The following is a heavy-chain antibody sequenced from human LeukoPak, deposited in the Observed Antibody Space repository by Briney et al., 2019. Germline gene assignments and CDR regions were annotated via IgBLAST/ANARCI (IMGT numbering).Heavy chain of an antibody. CDR1: GYTLTELS. CDR2: FDPEDGET. J-gene: IGHJ4*02. V-gene: IGHV1-24*01. CDR3: ATGWIQLWLLDY. Sequence: ASVKVSCKVSGYTLTELSIHWVRQAPGKGLEWMGGFDPEDGETIYAQKFQGRVTMTEDASTDTAYMELSSLRSEDTAVYYCATGWIQLWLLDYWGQGTLVTVSS. D-gene: IGHD5-18*01.